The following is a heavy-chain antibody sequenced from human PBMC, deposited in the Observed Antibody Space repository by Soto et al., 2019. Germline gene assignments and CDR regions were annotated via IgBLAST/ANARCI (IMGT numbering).Heavy chain of an antibody. CDR2: ISAHNGNT. J-gene: IGHJ4*02. Sequence: QVHLVQSGAEVQKPGASVKVSCKGSGYGFTTYGITWVRQAPGQGLEWMAWISAHNGNTNYAQKLQGRVTVTRDTSTSTAYMELRSLRSDDTRVYYCARGTYGDYWGQGALVTVSS. D-gene: IGHD4-17*01. CDR1: GYGFTTYG. CDR3: ARGTYGDY. V-gene: IGHV1-18*01.